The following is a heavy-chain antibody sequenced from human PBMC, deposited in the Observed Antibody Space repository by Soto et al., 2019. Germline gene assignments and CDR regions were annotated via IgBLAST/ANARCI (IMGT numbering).Heavy chain of an antibody. D-gene: IGHD2-15*01. CDR2: IWYDGSNK. CDR3: ARSKVVVAATLAYDAFDI. V-gene: IGHV3-33*01. CDR1: GFTFSSYG. J-gene: IGHJ3*02. Sequence: GGSLRLSCAASGFTFSSYGMHWVRQAPGKGLEWVAVIWYDGSNKYYADSVKGRFTISRDNSKNTLYLQMNSLRAEDTAVYYCARSKVVVAATLAYDAFDIWGQGTMVTVSS.